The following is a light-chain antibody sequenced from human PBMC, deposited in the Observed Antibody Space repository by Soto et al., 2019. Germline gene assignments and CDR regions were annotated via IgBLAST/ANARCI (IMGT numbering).Light chain of an antibody. CDR3: ISHVGHSNV. CDR2: DVS. J-gene: IGLJ1*01. Sequence: QSVLTQPPSASGSPGQSVTISCTGTSSDVGGSDYVSWYQHHPGKAPKLMIYDVSKRPSGVPDRFSGSKSGNMASLTVSGLQAGDEADYYCISHVGHSNVFGTGTKLTVL. CDR1: SSDVGGSDY. V-gene: IGLV2-8*01.